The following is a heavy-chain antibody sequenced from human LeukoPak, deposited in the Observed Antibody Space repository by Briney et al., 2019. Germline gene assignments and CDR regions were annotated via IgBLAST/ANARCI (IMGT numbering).Heavy chain of an antibody. Sequence: SGGSLRLSCAASGFTFRSYAMSWVRQAPGKGLEWVSAITSDGSTYYADSVKGRFTISRDNSKNTLYLQMNSLGAEDTAVYYCAKGHRYCTSGNCNSAVDYWGQGTLVTVSS. V-gene: IGHV3-23*01. J-gene: IGHJ4*02. CDR2: ITSDGST. D-gene: IGHD2-15*01. CDR3: AKGHRYCTSGNCNSAVDY. CDR1: GFTFRSYA.